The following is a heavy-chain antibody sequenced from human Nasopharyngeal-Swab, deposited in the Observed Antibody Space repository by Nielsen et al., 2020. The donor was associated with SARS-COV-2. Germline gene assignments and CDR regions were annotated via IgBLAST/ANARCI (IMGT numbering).Heavy chain of an antibody. D-gene: IGHD6-13*01. CDR1: GGSFSGYY. J-gene: IGHJ4*02. Sequence: TLSLTCAVYGGSFSGYYWSWIRQPPGKGLEWIGEINHSGSTNYNPSLKSRVTISVDTSKNQFSLKLSSVTAADTTVYYCARGLYSSSRYAAFYDYWGQGTLVTVSS. V-gene: IGHV4-34*01. CDR2: INHSGST. CDR3: ARGLYSSSRYAAFYDY.